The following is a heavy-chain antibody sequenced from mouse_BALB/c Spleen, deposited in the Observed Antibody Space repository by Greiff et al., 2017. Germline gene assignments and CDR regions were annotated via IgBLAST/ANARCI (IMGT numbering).Heavy chain of an antibody. CDR3: ARGITTVVGYFDV. D-gene: IGHD1-1*01. J-gene: IGHJ1*01. Sequence: VQLQQSGAELVRPGALVQLSCKASGFNIKAYYMHWVKQRPEQGLECIGWLEPENGNTIYDPQFQGKASITADTSSNTAYLQLSSLTSEDTAVYFYARGITTVVGYFDVWGAGTTVTVSA. CDR1: GFNIKAYY. V-gene: IGHV14-1*02. CDR2: LEPENGNT.